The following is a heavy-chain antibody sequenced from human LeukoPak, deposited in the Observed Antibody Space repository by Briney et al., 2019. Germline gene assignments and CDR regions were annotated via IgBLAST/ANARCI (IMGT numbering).Heavy chain of an antibody. J-gene: IGHJ4*02. Sequence: SETLSLTCTVSGGSISSYYWSWIRQPPGKGLEWIGYIYYSGSTNYNPPLKSRVTISVDTSKNQFSLKLSSVTAADTAVYYCARGVEYFEIDYWGQGTLVTVSS. D-gene: IGHD3-9*01. CDR2: IYYSGST. CDR3: ARGVEYFEIDY. CDR1: GGSISSYY. V-gene: IGHV4-59*01.